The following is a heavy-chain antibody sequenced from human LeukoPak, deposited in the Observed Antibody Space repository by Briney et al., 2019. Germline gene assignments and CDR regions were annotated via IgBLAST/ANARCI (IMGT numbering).Heavy chain of an antibody. D-gene: IGHD3-10*01. CDR1: GGSFSDYY. CDR3: ARGEWDGSGSYYPYYFDY. CDR2: INHSGST. V-gene: IGHV4-34*01. J-gene: IGHJ4*02. Sequence: PSETLSLTCAVYGGSFSDYYWTWIRQPPGKGLEWIGEINHSGSTNYNPSLKSRVTISADTSKNQFSLKLSSVTAADTAVYYCARGEWDGSGSYYPYYFDYWGQGTLVTVSS.